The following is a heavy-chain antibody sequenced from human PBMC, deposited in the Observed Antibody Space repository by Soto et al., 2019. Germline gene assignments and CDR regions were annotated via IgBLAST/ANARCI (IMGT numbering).Heavy chain of an antibody. V-gene: IGHV3-48*02. CDR3: ASTYQYDSNGNDRSLVYFDY. CDR1: GFTFSRYG. CDR2: ISLSSSSI. Sequence: EVQLVESGGGLVQPGGSMRLSCEDSGFTFSRYGMNWVRQAPGKGLEWIAYISLSSSSIYYADSVKGRFTISRDNAKNSLFLQMNRPRDEDTAVYYCASTYQYDSNGNDRSLVYFDYWGQGTLVTVSS. D-gene: IGHD3-22*01. J-gene: IGHJ4*02.